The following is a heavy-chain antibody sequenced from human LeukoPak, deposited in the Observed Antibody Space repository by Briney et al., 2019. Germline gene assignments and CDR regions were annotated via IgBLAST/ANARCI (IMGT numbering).Heavy chain of an antibody. CDR3: ATGILVPTHFDY. J-gene: IGHJ4*02. D-gene: IGHD2/OR15-2a*01. CDR1: GFTVSSNY. V-gene: IGHV3-66*01. Sequence: PGGSLRLSCAASGFTVSSNYISWVRQAPGKGLEWVSVIYSGGSTYYADSVKGRFTISRDNSKNTLYLQMNSLRAEDTAVYYCATGILVPTHFDYWGQGTLVTVSS. CDR2: IYSGGST.